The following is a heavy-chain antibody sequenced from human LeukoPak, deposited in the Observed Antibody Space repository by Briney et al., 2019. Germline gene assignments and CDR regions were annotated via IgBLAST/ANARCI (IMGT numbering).Heavy chain of an antibody. V-gene: IGHV3-33*01. J-gene: IGHJ4*02. CDR1: GFIFSNFG. CDR2: VYNDGNKK. D-gene: IGHD3-10*01. Sequence: PGGCLRLSCAASGFIFSNFGVHWVHQTPGKGLEWVAVVYNDGNKKYYVDSLKDRFTVSRDNSKNTVYLQMSSLRVEDTAVYFCARDLGSGSSFFFDFWGRGTLVTVSS. CDR3: ARDLGSGSSFFFDF.